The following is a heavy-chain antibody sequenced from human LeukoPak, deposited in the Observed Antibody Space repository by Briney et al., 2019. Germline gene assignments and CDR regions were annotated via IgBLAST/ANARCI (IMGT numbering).Heavy chain of an antibody. D-gene: IGHD2-2*01. Sequence: SVKVSCKASGGTFSSYAISWVRQAPGQGLEWMGGIIPIFGTANYAQKFQGRVTITTDESTSTAYMELSGLRSEDTAVYYCVRDLSKGGTDIVVVPAAIWGQGTLVTVSS. V-gene: IGHV1-69*05. CDR3: VRDLSKGGTDIVVVPAAI. CDR2: IIPIFGTA. J-gene: IGHJ4*02. CDR1: GGTFSSYA.